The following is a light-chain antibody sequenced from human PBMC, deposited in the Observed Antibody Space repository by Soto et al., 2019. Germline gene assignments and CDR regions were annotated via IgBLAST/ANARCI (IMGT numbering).Light chain of an antibody. V-gene: IGLV2-11*01. J-gene: IGLJ3*02. Sequence: QSALTQPRSVSGSPGQSVTISCTGTSSDVGGYNYVSWYQQHPGKAPKLLIYGNSNRPSGVPDRFSGSKSGTSASLAITGLQAEDEADYYCQSYDSSLSGWVFGGGTQLTVL. CDR3: QSYDSSLSGWV. CDR2: GNS. CDR1: SSDVGGYNY.